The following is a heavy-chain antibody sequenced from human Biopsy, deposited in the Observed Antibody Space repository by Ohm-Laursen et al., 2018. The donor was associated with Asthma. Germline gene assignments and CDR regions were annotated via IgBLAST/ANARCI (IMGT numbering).Heavy chain of an antibody. CDR1: GGSIGAGDYY. Sequence: SETLSPTCSVSGGSIGAGDYYWSWIRQPPGKGLEWIGYIYYSGSTSHNPSLTSRLTISVDTSKNQFSLKLTSVTAADTAVYYCARASLAARANWFDPWGQGTLVSVSS. D-gene: IGHD6-6*01. CDR3: ARASLAARANWFDP. J-gene: IGHJ5*02. V-gene: IGHV4-30-4*01. CDR2: IYYSGST.